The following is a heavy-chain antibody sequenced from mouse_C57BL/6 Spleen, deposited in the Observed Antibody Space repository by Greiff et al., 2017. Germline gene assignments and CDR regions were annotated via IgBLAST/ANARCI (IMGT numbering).Heavy chain of an antibody. CDR2: ISYDGSN. V-gene: IGHV3-6*01. Sequence: EVKLQESGPGLVKPSQSLSLTCSFTGYSIPSGYYWNWLRQFPGNKLVWMAYISYDGSNNYNPSLKNRISITRDTSKNQFFLKLNSVTTEDTATYYCTRANLQDYFDYWGQGTTLTVSS. D-gene: IGHD2-1*01. J-gene: IGHJ2*01. CDR3: TRANLQDYFDY. CDR1: GYSIPSGYY.